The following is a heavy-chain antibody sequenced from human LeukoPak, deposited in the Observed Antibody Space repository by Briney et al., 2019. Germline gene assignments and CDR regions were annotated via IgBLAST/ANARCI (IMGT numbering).Heavy chain of an antibody. D-gene: IGHD2-2*01. Sequence: PGGSLRLSCAASGFTVSSNYMSWVRQAPGKGLEWVSGIYSGGSTYYADSVKGRFTISRDNSNNTLYLQMNSLRAEDTAVYYCARDSIVVVPAAYYSYGMDVWGQGTTVTVSS. V-gene: IGHV3-53*01. CDR3: ARDSIVVVPAAYYSYGMDV. J-gene: IGHJ6*02. CDR1: GFTVSSNY. CDR2: IYSGGST.